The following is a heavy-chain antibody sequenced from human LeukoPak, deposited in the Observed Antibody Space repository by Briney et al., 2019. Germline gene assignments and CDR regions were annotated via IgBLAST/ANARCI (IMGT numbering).Heavy chain of an antibody. CDR1: GGTFNSYA. CDR3: ARWGSGAVAMWDY. D-gene: IGHD6-19*01. Sequence: SVKVSCKASGGTFNSYAISWVRQAPGQGLEWMGGIIPIFGTTNCARKLQGRVTMTTDTSTSTAYMELRSLRSDDTAVYYCARWGSGAVAMWDYWGQGTLVTVSS. V-gene: IGHV1-69*05. CDR2: IIPIFGTT. J-gene: IGHJ4*02.